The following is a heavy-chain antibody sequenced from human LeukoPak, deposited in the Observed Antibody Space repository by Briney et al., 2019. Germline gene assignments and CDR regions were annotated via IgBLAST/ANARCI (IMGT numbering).Heavy chain of an antibody. J-gene: IGHJ3*02. CDR3: ARYSSGWYSDAFDI. CDR2: ISSSSSTI. Sequence: QPGGSLRLSCAASGFTFSSYSMNWVRQAPGKGQEWVSYISSSSSTIYYADSVKGRFTISRDNAKNSLYLQMNSLRAEDTAVYYCARYSSGWYSDAFDIWGQGTMVTVSS. V-gene: IGHV3-48*04. CDR1: GFTFSSYS. D-gene: IGHD6-19*01.